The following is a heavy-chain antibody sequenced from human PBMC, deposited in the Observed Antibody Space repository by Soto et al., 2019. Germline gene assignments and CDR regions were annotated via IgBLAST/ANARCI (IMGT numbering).Heavy chain of an antibody. CDR1: GFTFSSYA. D-gene: IGHD3-16*02. Sequence: GGSLRLSCAASGFTFSSYAMSWVRQAPGKGLEWVSAISGSGGSTYYADSVKGRFTISRDNSKNTLYLQMNSLRAEDTAVYYCAKAVRGVIAPLVVMDVWGKGTTVTVSS. CDR2: ISGSGGST. V-gene: IGHV3-23*01. CDR3: AKAVRGVIAPLVVMDV. J-gene: IGHJ6*03.